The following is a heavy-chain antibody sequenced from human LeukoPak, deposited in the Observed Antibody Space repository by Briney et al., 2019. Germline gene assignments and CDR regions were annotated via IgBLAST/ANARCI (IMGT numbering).Heavy chain of an antibody. Sequence: GESLRLSCAASGFTFSSYAMSWVRQAPGKGLEWVSGISGSGGITYYADSVKGRFTISRDNSKNTLYLQMNSLTAEDTAVYYCARGCSSLDPWGQGTLVTVSA. CDR3: ARGCSSLDP. J-gene: IGHJ5*02. CDR1: GFTFSSYA. V-gene: IGHV3-23*01. CDR2: ISGSGGIT. D-gene: IGHD6-19*01.